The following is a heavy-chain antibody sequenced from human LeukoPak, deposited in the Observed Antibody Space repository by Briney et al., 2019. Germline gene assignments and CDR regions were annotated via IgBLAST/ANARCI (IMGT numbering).Heavy chain of an antibody. CDR3: ARGYSSGWYYFDY. D-gene: IGHD6-19*01. CDR2: IYSGGST. J-gene: IGHJ4*02. CDR1: GFTFSSYG. Sequence: PGRSLRLSCAASGFTFSSYGFYWVRQAPGKGLEWVSVIYSGGSTYYADSVKGRFTISRDNSKNTLYLQMNSLRAEDTAVYYCARGYSSGWYYFDYWGQGTLVTVSS. V-gene: IGHV3-66*01.